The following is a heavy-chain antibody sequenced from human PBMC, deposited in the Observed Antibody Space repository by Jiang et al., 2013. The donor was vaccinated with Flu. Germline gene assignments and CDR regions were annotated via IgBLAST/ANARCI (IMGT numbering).Heavy chain of an antibody. CDR3: AKDHCSSTSCSYYYYYYGMDV. V-gene: IGHV3-30*02. Sequence: VQLVESGGGVVQPGGSLRLSCAASGFTFSSYGMHWVRQAPGKGLEWVAFIRYDGSNKYYADSVKGRFTISRDNSKNTLYLQMNSLRAEDTAVYYCAKDHCSSTSCSYYYYYYGMDVWGQGTTVTVSS. CDR2: IRYDGSNK. D-gene: IGHD2-2*01. J-gene: IGHJ6*02. CDR1: GFTFSSYG.